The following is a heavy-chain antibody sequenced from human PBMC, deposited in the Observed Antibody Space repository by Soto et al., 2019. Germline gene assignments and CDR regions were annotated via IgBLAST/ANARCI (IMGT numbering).Heavy chain of an antibody. J-gene: IGHJ5*02. CDR1: GGSISGYY. V-gene: IGHV4-59*01. CDR3: ARGRYCSGGSCYPYNWFDP. D-gene: IGHD2-15*01. CDR2: IYYRGST. Sequence: SETLSLTCTVSGGSISGYYWSWIRQSPGKGLEYIGYIYYRGSTNYNPSLKSRVTMSVDTSRNQFSLKVNSVTAADTAVYYCARGRYCSGGSCYPYNWFDPWGQGTLVTVS.